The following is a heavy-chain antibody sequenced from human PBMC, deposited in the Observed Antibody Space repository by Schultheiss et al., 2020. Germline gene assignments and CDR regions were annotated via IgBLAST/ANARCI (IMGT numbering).Heavy chain of an antibody. CDR3: ARVCKDSSGYWGPWDY. J-gene: IGHJ4*02. CDR2: ISSSGSTI. D-gene: IGHD3-22*01. V-gene: IGHV3-48*03. Sequence: GGSLRLSCAASGFTFSSYEMNWVRQAPGKGLEWVSYISSSGSTIYYADSVKGRFTISRDNAKNTLYLQMNSLRDEDTAVYYCARVCKDSSGYWGPWDYWGQGTLVTVSS. CDR1: GFTFSSYE.